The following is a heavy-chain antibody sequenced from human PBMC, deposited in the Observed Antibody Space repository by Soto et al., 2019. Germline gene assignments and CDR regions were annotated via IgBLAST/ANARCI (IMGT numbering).Heavy chain of an antibody. V-gene: IGHV3-30*06. J-gene: IGHJ5*02. CDR2: ISYDGSDI. Sequence: QVQLVESGGGVVQPGRSLRLSCAGSGFIFSNYGMHWVRQAPGKGLEWVAFISYDGSDILYADSVKGRFTISRDNSKSTLFLHMNRPTAEDTAIYFCAIVRVADSALDRWGQGTLVTVSS. CDR1: GFIFSNYG. CDR3: AIVRVADSALDR. D-gene: IGHD3-10*02.